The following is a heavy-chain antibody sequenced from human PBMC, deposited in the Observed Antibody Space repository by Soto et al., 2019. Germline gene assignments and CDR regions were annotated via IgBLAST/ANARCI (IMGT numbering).Heavy chain of an antibody. Sequence: SETLSLTCTVSGGSVSSSSNYWAWIRQPPGKGLEWIGSIYYRGSTYYNPSLNSRVTISVDTSKNQFSLKLSSVTAADTAIYFCARTDFWSGFSYFEYWGQGTLVTVSS. CDR2: IYYRGST. J-gene: IGHJ4*02. CDR3: ARTDFWSGFSYFEY. D-gene: IGHD3-3*01. V-gene: IGHV4-39*01. CDR1: GGSVSSSSNY.